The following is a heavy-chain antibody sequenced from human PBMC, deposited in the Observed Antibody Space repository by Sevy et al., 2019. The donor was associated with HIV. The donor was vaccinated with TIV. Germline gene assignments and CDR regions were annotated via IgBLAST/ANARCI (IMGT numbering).Heavy chain of an antibody. CDR3: TRVMYYHDSGSYYGMDV. V-gene: IGHV3-49*03. CDR2: IRSKAYGETR. Sequence: GGSLRLSCRASGFNVGDYVMNWFRQAPGMGLDWVGFIRSKAYGETREYAASVKGRVTISREDSKGIAYLQMHRLKTEDTGRYYCTRVMYYHDSGSYYGMDVWGQGTTVTVS. D-gene: IGHD3-10*01. CDR1: GFNVGDYV. J-gene: IGHJ6*02.